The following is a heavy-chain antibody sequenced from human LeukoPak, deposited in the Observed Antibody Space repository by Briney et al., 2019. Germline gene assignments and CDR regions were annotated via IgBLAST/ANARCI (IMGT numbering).Heavy chain of an antibody. J-gene: IGHJ4*02. Sequence: PSETLSLTCAVYGGSFSGYYWSWIRQPPGKGLEWIGEINHSGSTNYNPSLKSRVTISEDTSKNQFSLKLSSVTAADTAVYYCARARYNGYSSGWFDYWGQGTLVTVSS. D-gene: IGHD6-19*01. V-gene: IGHV4-34*01. CDR3: ARARYNGYSSGWFDY. CDR1: GGSFSGYY. CDR2: INHSGST.